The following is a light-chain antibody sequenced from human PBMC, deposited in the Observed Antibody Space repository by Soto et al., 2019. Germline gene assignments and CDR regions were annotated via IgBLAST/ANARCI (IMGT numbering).Light chain of an antibody. CDR3: PSFDSALSAYV. J-gene: IGLJ1*01. CDR1: SSNIGAGYD. V-gene: IGLV1-40*01. CDR2: DDN. Sequence: QSVLTQPPSVSGAPGQRVVISCAGSSSNIGAGYDLHWYQHLPGTAPKLLIYDDNNRPSGVPDRFSGSRSASPASLAITGLPAEDEAANYCPSFDSALSAYVFGTGTKLTVL.